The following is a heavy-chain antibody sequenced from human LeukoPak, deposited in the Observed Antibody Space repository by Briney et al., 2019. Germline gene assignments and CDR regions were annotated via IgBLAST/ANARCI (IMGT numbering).Heavy chain of an antibody. CDR3: ARDYSYSAFDW. V-gene: IGHV3-33*01. CDR1: GFIFSNYG. Sequence: PGRSLRPSCAASGFIFSNYGMNWVRQAPGKGLEWVAGIWYDGSKKYYADSVKGRFTISRDDSKNTVYVQMNSLGAEDTAVYYCARDYSYSAFDWWGQGTLVTVSS. CDR2: IWYDGSKK. D-gene: IGHD5-18*01. J-gene: IGHJ4*02.